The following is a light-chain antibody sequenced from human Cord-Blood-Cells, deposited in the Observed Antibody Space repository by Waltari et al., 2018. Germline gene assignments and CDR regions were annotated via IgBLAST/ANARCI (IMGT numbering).Light chain of an antibody. CDR1: QSSSSW. Sequence: DIQMTQSPSTLSASVGDRVTITCRTSQSSSSWLAWYQQKPGNAPKLLIYKASSIESRVPSRFSGSGSGTEFTITISRLQPDDFATYYCQHYNSYSWTFGQGTKVEIK. CDR3: QHYNSYSWT. J-gene: IGKJ1*01. V-gene: IGKV1-5*03. CDR2: KAS.